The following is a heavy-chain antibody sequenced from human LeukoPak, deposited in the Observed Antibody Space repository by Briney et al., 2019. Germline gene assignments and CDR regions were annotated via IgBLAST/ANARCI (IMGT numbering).Heavy chain of an antibody. CDR1: GFIFNNYA. CDR3: AKDNRRHYTSGPNPDSLH. V-gene: IGHV3-9*01. D-gene: IGHD6-19*01. Sequence: GGSLRLSCAGSGFIFNNYAMHWVRQPPGKGLEWVSGISWNSGSINYADSVKGRFTISRDNAKNSLYLQMNSLRVEDTAFYYCAKDNRRHYTSGPNPDSLHWGQGALVTVSS. J-gene: IGHJ4*02. CDR2: ISWNSGSI.